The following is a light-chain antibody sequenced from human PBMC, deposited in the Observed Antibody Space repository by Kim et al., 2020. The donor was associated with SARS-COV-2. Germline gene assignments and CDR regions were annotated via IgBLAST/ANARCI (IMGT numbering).Light chain of an antibody. Sequence: EIVLTQSPATLSLSPGDRATLSCRASQSVSSSLAWYQQKPGQAPRLLISDASNRATGIPARFSGSGSGTDFTLAISSLESEDFAVYYCQQRNSWPVSFGQGTRLEIK. V-gene: IGKV3-11*01. CDR1: QSVSSS. CDR2: DAS. J-gene: IGKJ5*01. CDR3: QQRNSWPVS.